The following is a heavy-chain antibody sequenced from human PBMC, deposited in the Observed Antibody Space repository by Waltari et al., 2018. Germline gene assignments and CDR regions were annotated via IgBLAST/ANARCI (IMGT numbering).Heavy chain of an antibody. J-gene: IGHJ4*02. Sequence: QAQLVESGGGVVQPGRSLRLSCAASGFTFSTYAMHWVRQAPGKGLEWIGEINHSGSTNYNPSLKSRVTISVDTSKNQFSLKLSSVTAADTAVYYCARVPHGIAAADYWGQGTLVTVSS. V-gene: IGHV4-34*01. D-gene: IGHD6-13*01. CDR1: GFTFSTYA. CDR2: INHSGST. CDR3: ARVPHGIAAADY.